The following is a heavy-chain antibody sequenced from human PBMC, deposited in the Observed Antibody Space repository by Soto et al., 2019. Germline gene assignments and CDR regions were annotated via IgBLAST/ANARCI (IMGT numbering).Heavy chain of an antibody. D-gene: IGHD6-6*01. CDR1: GYAFTGYH. CDR2: INPHSSGT. CDR3: AKEATSSSGDWFDP. Sequence: ASVKVSCKALGYAFTGYHIHWVRQAPGQGLEWMGWINPHSSGTKFAQKFEGRVTLTRDTSISTTYMDVTRLRPDDTAVYYCAKEATSSSGDWFDPWGQGTLVTVSS. J-gene: IGHJ5*02. V-gene: IGHV1-2*02.